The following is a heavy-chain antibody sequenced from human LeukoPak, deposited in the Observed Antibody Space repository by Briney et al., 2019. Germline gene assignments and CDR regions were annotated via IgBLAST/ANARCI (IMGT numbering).Heavy chain of an antibody. CDR2: IYHSGST. CDR3: ASSSIAAHFDY. D-gene: IGHD6-6*01. J-gene: IGHJ4*02. Sequence: SETLSLTCTVSGGSISGYYWGWIRQPPGKGLEWIGSIYHSGSTYYNPSLKSRVTISVDTSKNQSSLKLSSVTAADTAVYYCASSSIAAHFDYWGQGTLVTVSS. V-gene: IGHV4-38-2*02. CDR1: GGSISGYY.